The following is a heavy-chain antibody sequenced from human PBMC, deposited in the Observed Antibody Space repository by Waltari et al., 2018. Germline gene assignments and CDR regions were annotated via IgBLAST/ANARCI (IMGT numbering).Heavy chain of an antibody. CDR3: ARGHSDFWSGYPIYYYYGMDV. J-gene: IGHJ6*02. CDR1: GYTFTSYG. D-gene: IGHD3-3*01. CDR2: ISAYNGNT. Sequence: QVQLVQSGAEVKKPGASVKVSCKASGYTFTSYGISWVRQAPGQGLEWMGWISAYNGNTNYAQKLQGRVTMTTDTSPRTAYMELRRLRSDDTAVYYCARGHSDFWSGYPIYYYYGMDVWGQGTTVTVSS. V-gene: IGHV1-18*04.